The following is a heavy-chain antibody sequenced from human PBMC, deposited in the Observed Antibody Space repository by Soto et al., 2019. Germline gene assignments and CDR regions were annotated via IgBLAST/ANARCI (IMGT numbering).Heavy chain of an antibody. V-gene: IGHV4-59*01. CDR1: GGSISSYY. CDR3: ARGDRGGWHLPYYFDY. D-gene: IGHD6-19*01. CDR2: IYYSGST. Sequence: QVQLQESGPGLVKPSETLSLTCTVSGGSISSYYWSWIRQPPGKGLERIGYIYYSGSTNYNPSLKSRVTISVDTSKNQFSLKLSSVTAADTAVYYCARGDRGGWHLPYYFDYWGQGTLVTVSS. J-gene: IGHJ4*02.